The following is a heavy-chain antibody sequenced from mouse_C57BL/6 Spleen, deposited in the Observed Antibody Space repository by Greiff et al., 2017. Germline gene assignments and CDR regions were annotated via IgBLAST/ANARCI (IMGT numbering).Heavy chain of an antibody. CDR3: ARRDYDPSYAMDY. D-gene: IGHD2-4*01. CDR1: GFTFSDYG. V-gene: IGHV5-17*01. CDR2: ISSGSSTI. J-gene: IGHJ4*01. Sequence: VQLKQSGGGLVKPGGSLKLSCAASGFTFSDYGMHWVRQAPEKGLEWVAYISSGSSTIYYADTVKGRFTISRDNAKNTLFLQMTSLRSEDTAMYYCARRDYDPSYAMDYWGQGTSVTVSS.